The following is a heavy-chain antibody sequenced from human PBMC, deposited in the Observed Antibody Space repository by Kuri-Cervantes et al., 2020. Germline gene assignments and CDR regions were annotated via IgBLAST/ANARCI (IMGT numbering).Heavy chain of an antibody. CDR2: ISWNNHII. CDR1: GFTFDDYA. V-gene: IGHV3-9*01. D-gene: IGHD5-18*01. CDR3: ARVDGYSFGYFDY. J-gene: IGHJ4*02. Sequence: GGSLRLSCAASGFTFDDYAMNWVRQAPGKGLEWVSGISWNNHIIGCADSVRGRFTISRDNAKNSLYLQMNSQRAEDTALYYCARVDGYSFGYFDYWGQGTLVTVSS.